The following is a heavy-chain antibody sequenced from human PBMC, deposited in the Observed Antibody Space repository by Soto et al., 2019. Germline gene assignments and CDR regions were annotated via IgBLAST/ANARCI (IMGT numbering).Heavy chain of an antibody. J-gene: IGHJ4*02. CDR3: ARHIAVSGTRGFEH. Sequence: QVQLQESGPGLMKPSGTLSLTCAVSGGSITSNWWSWVRQPPGKGLEWIAEIFHTGSANYNPSLIGRLPISMDKSRTHLSLNLNSVTAADTAVYYCARHIAVSGTRGFEHWCQGTLVTVSS. D-gene: IGHD2-21*01. V-gene: IGHV4-4*02. CDR1: GGSITSNW. CDR2: IFHTGSA.